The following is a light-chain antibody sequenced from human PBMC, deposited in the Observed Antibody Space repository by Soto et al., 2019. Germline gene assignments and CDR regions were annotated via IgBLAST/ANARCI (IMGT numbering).Light chain of an antibody. CDR2: AAS. V-gene: IGKV1-27*01. CDR1: QGISNY. J-gene: IGKJ1*01. Sequence: DIQMTQSPSSLSASVRDRVTITCRASQGISNYLAWYQQKPGKVPKLLIYAASTLQSGVPSRLSGSGSGTDYTLTISSLQPEDVATYYCQKYDSAPWTFGQGTKVEIK. CDR3: QKYDSAPWT.